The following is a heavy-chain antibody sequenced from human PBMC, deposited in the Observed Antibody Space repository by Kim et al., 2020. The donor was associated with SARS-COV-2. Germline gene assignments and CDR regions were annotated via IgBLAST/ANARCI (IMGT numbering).Heavy chain of an antibody. CDR3: ARYYDSSGYYQFDY. Sequence: GGSLRLSCAASGFTFDDYGMSWVRQAPGKGLEWVSGINWNGGSTGYADSVKGRFTISRDNAKNSLYLQMNSLRAEDTALYYCARYYDSSGYYQFDYWGQGTLVTVSS. CDR2: INWNGGST. V-gene: IGHV3-20*04. CDR1: GFTFDDYG. J-gene: IGHJ4*02. D-gene: IGHD3-22*01.